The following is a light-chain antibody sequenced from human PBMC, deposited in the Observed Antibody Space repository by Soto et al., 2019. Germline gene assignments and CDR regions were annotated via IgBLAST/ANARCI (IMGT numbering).Light chain of an antibody. V-gene: IGKV3-11*01. Sequence: ETVLTQSPATLSLSPGERATLSCRASRSISTYLAWYQQKPGQAPRLLISEALNRATGIPARFSGSGSGTEFTLTISSLQPEDFATYYCQQSYSTPWTFGQGTKVDIK. CDR3: QQSYSTPWT. CDR2: EAL. J-gene: IGKJ1*01. CDR1: RSISTY.